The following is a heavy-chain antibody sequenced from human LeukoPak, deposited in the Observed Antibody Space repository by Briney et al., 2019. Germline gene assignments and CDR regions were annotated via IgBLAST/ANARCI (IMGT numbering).Heavy chain of an antibody. J-gene: IGHJ5*02. CDR1: GGSLGSYH. CDR3: ARGTMMVGP. D-gene: IGHD3-22*01. V-gene: IGHV4-59*01. CDR2: INYSGTS. Sequence: PSETLFLTCSVSGGSLGSYHWSWIRQPPGKGLEWIGYINYSGTSNYNPSLKSRVSISVDTSKNQFSLKLSSVTAADTAVYYCARGTMMVGPWGQGTQVTVSS.